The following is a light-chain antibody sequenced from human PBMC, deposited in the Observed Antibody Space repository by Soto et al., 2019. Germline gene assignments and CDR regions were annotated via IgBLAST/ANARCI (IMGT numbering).Light chain of an antibody. CDR1: KLGDKY. V-gene: IGLV3-1*01. CDR2: QDS. Sequence: YELTQPPSVSVSPGQTASITCSGDKLGDKYACWYQQKPGQSPVLVIYQDSKRPSRIPERFSGSNSGNTATLTISGTQAMDEADYYCQAWDSSTVVFGGGTKLTVL. J-gene: IGLJ2*01. CDR3: QAWDSSTVV.